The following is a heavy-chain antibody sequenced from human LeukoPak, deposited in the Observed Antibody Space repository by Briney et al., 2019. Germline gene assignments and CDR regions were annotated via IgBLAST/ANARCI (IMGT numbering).Heavy chain of an antibody. Sequence: GASVKVSCKASGYTFISYYIHWVRQAPGQGLEWIGIINLSDGDTTYAQKFQGRVTMTRDMSTSTVYMELSSLRSEDTAVYYCAREGYCSVGSCYSGAHFQHWGQGTLVTVSS. D-gene: IGHD2-15*01. CDR1: GYTFISYY. CDR2: INLSDGDT. CDR3: AREGYCSVGSCYSGAHFQH. J-gene: IGHJ1*01. V-gene: IGHV1-46*01.